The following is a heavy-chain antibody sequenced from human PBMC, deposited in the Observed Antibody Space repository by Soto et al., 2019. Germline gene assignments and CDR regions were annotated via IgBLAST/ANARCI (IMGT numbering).Heavy chain of an antibody. CDR1: GFTFSSYA. CDR3: ARGLGSAFDI. J-gene: IGHJ3*02. D-gene: IGHD7-27*01. Sequence: EVQLVESGGGLVQPGGSLRLSCAASGFTFSSYAMHWVRQAPGKGLEYVSAISSNGGSTYYANSVKGRFTISRDNSKNTLDLQMASLRAEDMAVYNCARGLGSAFDIWGQGTMVTVSS. V-gene: IGHV3-64*01. CDR2: ISSNGGST.